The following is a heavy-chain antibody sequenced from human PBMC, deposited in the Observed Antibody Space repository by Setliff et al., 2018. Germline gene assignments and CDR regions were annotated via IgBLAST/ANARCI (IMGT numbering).Heavy chain of an antibody. CDR1: GDSIRRGDY. D-gene: IGHD3-10*01. CDR2: IYYSGST. Sequence: SETLSLTCTVSGDSIRRGDYWSWIRQPPGKGLEWIGSIYYSGSTYYNPSLKSRVTISVDTSKNQFSLKLSSVTAADTAVYYCARHVGSRGRGYNYYYYYYMDVWGKGTTVTVSS. CDR3: ARHVGSRGRGYNYYYYYYMDV. V-gene: IGHV4-39*01. J-gene: IGHJ6*03.